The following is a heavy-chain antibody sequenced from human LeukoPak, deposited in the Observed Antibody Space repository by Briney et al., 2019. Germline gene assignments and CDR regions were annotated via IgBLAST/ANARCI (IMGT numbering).Heavy chain of an antibody. CDR2: IYSGGST. J-gene: IGHJ4*02. CDR3: ARGGTVVTHDY. CDR1: GFTVSSNY. Sequence: GGSLRLSCSVSGFTVSSNYMSWVRQAPGKGLEWVSVIYSGGSTYYADSVKGRFTISRDNSKNTLYLQMNSLRAEDTAVYYCARGGTVVTHDYWGQGTLVTVSS. D-gene: IGHD4-23*01. V-gene: IGHV3-53*01.